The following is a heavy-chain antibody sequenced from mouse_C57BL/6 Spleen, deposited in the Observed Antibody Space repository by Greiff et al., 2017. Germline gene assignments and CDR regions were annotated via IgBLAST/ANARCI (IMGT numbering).Heavy chain of an antibody. CDR1: GYTFTDYY. J-gene: IGHJ4*01. CDR3: AIYNYDGAGYAMDY. V-gene: IGHV1-26*01. Sequence: EVQLQQSGPELVKPGASVKISCKASGYTFTDYYMNWVKQSHGKSLEWIGDINPNNGGTSYNQKFKGKATLTVDKSSSTAYMELRSLTSEDSAVXCGAIYNYDGAGYAMDYWGQGTSVTVSS. CDR2: INPNNGGT. D-gene: IGHD2-12*01.